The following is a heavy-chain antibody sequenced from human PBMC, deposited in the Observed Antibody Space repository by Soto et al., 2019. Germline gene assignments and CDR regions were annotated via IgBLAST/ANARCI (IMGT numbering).Heavy chain of an antibody. CDR1: GVSITSYK. J-gene: IGHJ4*02. CDR3: AREWSAFDY. CDR2: MYSSGSS. D-gene: IGHD2-15*01. Sequence: SETLSLTCTFSGVSITSYKWSWIRQSPGKGLEWIAYMYSSGSSSYNPSLKSRVTISVDTSRNQYSLQLNSATAADTAVYYCAREWSAFDYWGQGILVTVSS. V-gene: IGHV4-59*01.